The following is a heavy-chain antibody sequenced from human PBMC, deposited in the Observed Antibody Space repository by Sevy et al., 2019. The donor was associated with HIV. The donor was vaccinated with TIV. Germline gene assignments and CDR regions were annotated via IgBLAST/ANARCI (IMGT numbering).Heavy chain of an antibody. V-gene: IGHV3-7*01. Sequence: GGSLRLSCAASGFIFSSYWMSWVRQAPGKGLEWLATINLDGSETFYVDSVKGRFTISRHNLRKSVYLQMTSLRAEDTAVYYCARLFYGSPDHWGQGTLATVPS. CDR3: ARLFYGSPDH. CDR1: GFIFSSYW. CDR2: INLDGSET. J-gene: IGHJ4*02. D-gene: IGHD3-10*01.